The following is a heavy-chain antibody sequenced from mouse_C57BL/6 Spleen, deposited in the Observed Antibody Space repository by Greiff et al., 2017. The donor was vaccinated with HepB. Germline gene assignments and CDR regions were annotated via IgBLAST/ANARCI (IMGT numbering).Heavy chain of an antibody. J-gene: IGHJ2*01. Sequence: LEESGAELARPGASVKLSCKASGYTFTSYGISWVKQRTGQGLEWIGEIYPRSGNTYYNEKFKGKATLTADKSSSTAYMELRSLTSEDSAVYFCARGRIYYDYDEDYYFDYWGQGTTLTVSS. V-gene: IGHV1-81*01. CDR3: ARGRIYYDYDEDYYFDY. CDR1: GYTFTSYG. D-gene: IGHD2-4*01. CDR2: IYPRSGNT.